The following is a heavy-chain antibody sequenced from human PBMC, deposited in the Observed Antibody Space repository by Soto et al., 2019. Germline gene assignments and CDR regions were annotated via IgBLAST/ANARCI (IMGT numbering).Heavy chain of an antibody. V-gene: IGHV1-69*02. J-gene: IGHJ3*02. CDR3: ARASQILMVYAIGAFDI. D-gene: IGHD2-8*01. CDR2: IIPILGIA. Sequence: QVQLVQSGAEVKKPGSSVKVSCKASGGTFSSYTISWVRQAPGQGLEWMGRIIPILGIANYAQKFQGRVTISADKSTSTAYMELSRLRSEDTAVYYCARASQILMVYAIGAFDIWGQGTMVTVSS. CDR1: GGTFSSYT.